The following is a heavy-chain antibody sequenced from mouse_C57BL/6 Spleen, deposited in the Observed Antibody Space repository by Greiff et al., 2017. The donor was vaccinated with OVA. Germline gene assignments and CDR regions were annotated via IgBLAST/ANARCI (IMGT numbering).Heavy chain of an antibody. V-gene: IGHV5-17*01. J-gene: IGHJ2*01. CDR3: ARGHDGSSERGFDY. CDR2: ISSGGSNI. Sequence: DVHLVESGGGLVKPGGSLKLSCAASGFTFSDYGMHWVRQAPEKGLEWVAYISSGGSNIYYADTVKGRFTISRDNAKNTLFLRMTSLRSEDTAMYYCARGHDGSSERGFDYWGQGTTLTVSS. D-gene: IGHD1-1*01. CDR1: GFTFSDYG.